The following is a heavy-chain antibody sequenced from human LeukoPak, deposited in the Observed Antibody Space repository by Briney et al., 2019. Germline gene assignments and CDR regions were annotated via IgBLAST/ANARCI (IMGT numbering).Heavy chain of an antibody. D-gene: IGHD2-2*01. CDR2: THPNSGNT. J-gene: IGHJ4*02. CDR1: GYTFTSYD. CDR3: ARAQRYCGSTSCYAPVAF. V-gene: IGHV1-8*01. Sequence: ASVKVNSKASGYTFTSYDINWVRQATGQGLEWMGWTHPNSGNTDYAQKFQGRVTMTRNTSITTAYMELSSLRSEDTAVYYCARAQRYCGSTSCYAPVAFWGQGTLVTVSS.